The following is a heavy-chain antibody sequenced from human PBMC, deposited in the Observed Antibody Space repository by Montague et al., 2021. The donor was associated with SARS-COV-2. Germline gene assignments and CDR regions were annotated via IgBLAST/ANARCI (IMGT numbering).Heavy chain of an antibody. CDR1: GGSISSYY. V-gene: IGHV4-59*01. J-gene: IGHJ4*02. Sequence: SETLSLTCTVSGGSISSYYWSWIRQPPGKGLEWIGYIYYSGSTNXNPSLKSRVTISVGTSKNQFSLKLSSVTAADTAVYYCARAPVAHITIFGVVTSFDYWGRGTLVTVSS. CDR2: IYYSGST. D-gene: IGHD3-3*01. CDR3: ARAPVAHITIFGVVTSFDY.